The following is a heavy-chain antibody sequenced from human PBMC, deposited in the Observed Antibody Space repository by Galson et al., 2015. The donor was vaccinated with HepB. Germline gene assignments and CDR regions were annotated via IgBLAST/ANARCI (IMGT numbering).Heavy chain of an antibody. CDR1: GFTFSNYW. J-gene: IGHJ3*02. Sequence: SLRLSCAASGFTFSNYWMHWVRQVPGEGPVWVSRISSDGSRLSYADSVKGRFTISRDNAKSTLYLQMNSLRAEDTALYYCARACCRDTNPDACDIWGQGTMVTVSS. CDR3: ARACCRDTNPDACDI. D-gene: IGHD5-18*01. CDR2: ISSDGSRL. V-gene: IGHV3-74*01.